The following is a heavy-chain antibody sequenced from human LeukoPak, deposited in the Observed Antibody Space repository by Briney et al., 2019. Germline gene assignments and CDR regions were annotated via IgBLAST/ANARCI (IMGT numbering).Heavy chain of an antibody. V-gene: IGHV4-59*08. CDR3: ARKYSRFYYYYMDV. CDR1: GGSISSYY. D-gene: IGHD6-6*01. J-gene: IGHJ6*03. CDR2: IYYSGST. Sequence: SETLSLTCTVSGGSISSYYWSWIRQPPGKGLEWIGYIYYSGSTNYNPSLKSRVTISVDTSKNQFSLKLSSVTAADTAVYYCARKYSRFYYYYMDVWGKGTTVTVSS.